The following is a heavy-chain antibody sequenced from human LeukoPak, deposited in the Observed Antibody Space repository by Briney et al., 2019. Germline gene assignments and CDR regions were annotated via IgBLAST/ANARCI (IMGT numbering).Heavy chain of an antibody. V-gene: IGHV3-23*01. CDR3: AKDRPTWPIDY. J-gene: IGHJ4*02. D-gene: IGHD5-12*01. Sequence: RTGGSLRLSCAASGFTFSSYSMSWVRQAPWKGLEWVSSISSSGGNTYYPDSVKGRFTISRDNSKNTMYLQMNSLRAEDTAVYYCAKDRPTWPIDYWGQGTLVTVSS. CDR2: ISSSGGNT. CDR1: GFTFSSYS.